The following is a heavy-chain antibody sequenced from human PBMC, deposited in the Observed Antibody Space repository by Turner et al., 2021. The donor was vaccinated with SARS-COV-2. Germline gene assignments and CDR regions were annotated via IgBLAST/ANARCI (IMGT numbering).Heavy chain of an antibody. V-gene: IGHV4-59*01. D-gene: IGHD3-10*01. CDR3: ARELTNNWFHP. J-gene: IGHJ5*02. CDR2: IYYRGST. Sequence: QVLLHESGPGLVKPSETLSLTCTVSGASINSYYWAWIRQPPGKRLEWIGYIYYRGSTNYNPSLKSRVTISVDTSKNQFSLKLTSVTAADTALYYCARELTNNWFHPWGQGTLVTVSS. CDR1: GASINSYY.